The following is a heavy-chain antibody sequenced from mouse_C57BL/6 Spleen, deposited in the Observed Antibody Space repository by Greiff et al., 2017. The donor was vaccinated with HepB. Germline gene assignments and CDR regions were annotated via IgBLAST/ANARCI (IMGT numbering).Heavy chain of an antibody. D-gene: IGHD1-1*01. CDR2: IRNKANGYTT. CDR3: ASSYYYGSSPHAMDY. CDR1: GFTFTDYY. V-gene: IGHV7-3*01. J-gene: IGHJ4*01. Sequence: EVKVVESGGGLVQPGGSLSLSCAASGFTFTDYYMSWVRQPPGKALEWLGFIRNKANGYTTEYSASVKGRFTISRDNSQSILYLQMNALRAENSATYYCASSYYYGSSPHAMDYWGQGTSVTVSS.